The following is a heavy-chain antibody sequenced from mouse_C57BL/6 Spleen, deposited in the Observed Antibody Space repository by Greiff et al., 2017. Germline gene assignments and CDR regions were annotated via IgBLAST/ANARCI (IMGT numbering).Heavy chain of an antibody. J-gene: IGHJ4*01. Sequence: DVQLQESGPGLVKPSQSLSLTCSVTGYSITSGYYWNWIRQFPGNKLEWMGYISYDGSNNYNPSLKNRISITRDPSKNQFFLKLNSVTTEDTATYYCARDPYAMDYWGQGTSVTVSS. CDR2: ISYDGSN. CDR3: ARDPYAMDY. V-gene: IGHV3-6*01. CDR1: GYSITSGYY.